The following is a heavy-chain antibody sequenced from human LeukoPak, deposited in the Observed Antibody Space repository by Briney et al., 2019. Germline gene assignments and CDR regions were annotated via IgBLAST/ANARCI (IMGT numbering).Heavy chain of an antibody. Sequence: GGSLRLSCAASGFTFSSYAMHWVHQAPGKGLEWVAVISYDGSNKYYADSVKGRFTISRDNSKNTLYLQMNSLRAEDTAVYYCARDYYDSSGLDYWGQGTLVTVSS. CDR3: ARDYYDSSGLDY. CDR1: GFTFSSYA. D-gene: IGHD3-22*01. CDR2: ISYDGSNK. V-gene: IGHV3-30*04. J-gene: IGHJ4*02.